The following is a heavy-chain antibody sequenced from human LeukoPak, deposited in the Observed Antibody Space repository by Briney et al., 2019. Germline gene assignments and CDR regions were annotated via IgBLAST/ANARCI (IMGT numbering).Heavy chain of an antibody. V-gene: IGHV3-23*01. D-gene: IGHD5-18*01. CDR2: ISESGSGT. CDR1: GLTFSRYP. J-gene: IGHJ4*02. CDR3: AKDIAQGYTFGSIEQDY. Sequence: GGSLRLSCAVSGLTFSRYPMSWVRQAPGKGLEWVSAISESGSGTYYADSVKGRFTISRDNSKDTLSLQMNSLRAEDTAVYYCAKDIAQGYTFGSIEQDYWGQGTLVTVSS.